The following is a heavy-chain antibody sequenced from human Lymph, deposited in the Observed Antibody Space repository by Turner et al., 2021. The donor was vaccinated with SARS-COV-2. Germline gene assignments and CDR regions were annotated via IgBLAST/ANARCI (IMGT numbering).Heavy chain of an antibody. CDR1: GFTFSSYA. J-gene: IGHJ6*02. D-gene: IGHD2-8*02. V-gene: IGHV3-30-3*01. CDR3: ARDTGGQVDV. Sequence: QVQLVESGGGVVQPGRSLRSSCAASGFTFSSYALHWVRQAPGKSLEWVAVISYDGSNKYYADSVKGRFTISRDNSKNTLYLQMNSLRAEDTAVYYCARDTGGQVDVWGQGTTVTVSS. CDR2: ISYDGSNK.